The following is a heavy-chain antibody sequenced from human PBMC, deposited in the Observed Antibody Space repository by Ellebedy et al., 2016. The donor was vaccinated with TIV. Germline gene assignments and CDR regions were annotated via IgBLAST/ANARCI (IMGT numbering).Heavy chain of an antibody. CDR3: AKLVASGWLDP. CDR2: IYSSGNT. CDR1: GFTVSSNN. V-gene: IGHV3-53*01. J-gene: IGHJ5*02. D-gene: IGHD2-15*01. Sequence: GESLKISCAASGFTVSSNNMNWVRQAPGKGLEWVSIIYSSGNTYYADSVKGRFTISRDNSKNTVCLQMNSLRAEDTAVYYCAKLVASGWLDPWGQGTQVTVSS.